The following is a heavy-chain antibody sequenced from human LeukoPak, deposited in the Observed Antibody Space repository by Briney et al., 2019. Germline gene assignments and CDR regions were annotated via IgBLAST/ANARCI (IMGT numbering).Heavy chain of an antibody. CDR3: ARLIHYGDYLNWFDP. J-gene: IGHJ5*02. D-gene: IGHD4-17*01. Sequence: SETLSLTCTVSGGSISSYYWSWIRQPPGKGLEWIGFIYYSGSTNYNPSLKSRVTISVDTSKNQFSLKLSSVTAADTAVYYCARLIHYGDYLNWFDPWGQGTLVTVS. V-gene: IGHV4-59*12. CDR1: GGSISSYY. CDR2: IYYSGST.